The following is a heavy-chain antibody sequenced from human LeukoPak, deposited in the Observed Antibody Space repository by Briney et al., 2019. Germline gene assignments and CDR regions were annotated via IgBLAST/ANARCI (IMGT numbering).Heavy chain of an antibody. CDR2: AYYRSKWNN. CDR1: GDSITGNSAIA. D-gene: IGHD6-25*01. CDR3: ARGRKSGFDY. V-gene: IGHV6-1*01. J-gene: IGHJ4*02. Sequence: SQTLSLTCAISGDSITGNSAIAWHWPRQSPSRGLEWLGRAYYRSKWNNDYALSVKSRITIHPDTSKNQFSLRLNSVTPEDTAVYYCARGRKSGFDYWGQGTLVTVSS.